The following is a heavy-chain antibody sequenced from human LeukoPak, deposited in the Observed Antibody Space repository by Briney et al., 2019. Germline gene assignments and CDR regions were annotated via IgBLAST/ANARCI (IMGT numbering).Heavy chain of an antibody. Sequence: PGGSLRLSCAASGFTFSTYGMHWVRLAPGKGLEWVSSISRSNIYKYYADSVKGRFTISRDNAKNSLYLQMNSLRAEDTAVYYCANSRYDSSGYYGIIGYWGQGTLVTVSS. V-gene: IGHV3-21*01. CDR1: GFTFSTYG. J-gene: IGHJ4*02. CDR2: ISRSNIYK. CDR3: ANSRYDSSGYYGIIGY. D-gene: IGHD3-22*01.